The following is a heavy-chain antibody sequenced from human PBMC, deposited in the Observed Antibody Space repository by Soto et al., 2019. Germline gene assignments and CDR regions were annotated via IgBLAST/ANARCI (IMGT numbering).Heavy chain of an antibody. CDR2: ISWNSGSI. J-gene: IGHJ4*02. Sequence: EVQLVESGGGLVQPGRSLRLSCAASGFTFDDYAMHWVRQAPGKGLEWVSGISWNSGSIGYADSVKGRFTISRDNAKNSLYLQMNSRRAEDTALYYCASRYSSSFDYWGQGTLVTVSS. CDR3: ASRYSSSFDY. D-gene: IGHD6-13*01. CDR1: GFTFDDYA. V-gene: IGHV3-9*01.